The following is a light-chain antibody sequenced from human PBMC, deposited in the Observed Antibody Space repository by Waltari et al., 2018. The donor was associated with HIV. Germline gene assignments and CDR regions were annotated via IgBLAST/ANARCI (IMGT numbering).Light chain of an antibody. V-gene: IGKV6-21*01. CDR3: HQSSSLPHT. J-gene: IGKJ2*01. CDR2: YAS. CDR1: QSIGSS. Sequence: EIVLTQSPDFQSVSPTEQVTITCRASQSIGSSLHWYQQKPDQSPKLLIKYASRSFSGVPSRFSGSGSGTDFNLTINRLEGEDAATYYCHQSSSLPHTFGQGTKLEIK.